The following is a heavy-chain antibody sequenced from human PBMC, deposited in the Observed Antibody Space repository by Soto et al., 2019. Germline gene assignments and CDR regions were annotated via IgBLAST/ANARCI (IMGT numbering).Heavy chain of an antibody. Sequence: PGGSLRLSFAASGFTFSHYAMNWVRQAPGKGLEWISTISDRDGSTYYADSVKGRFTVSRDNFNNMVYLQMNSLRAEDAGAYYCAKALRATXMGGIWGQGTLXTXS. CDR2: ISDRDGST. D-gene: IGHD5-18*01. V-gene: IGHV3-23*01. CDR3: AKALRATXMGGI. J-gene: IGHJ4*02. CDR1: GFTFSHYA.